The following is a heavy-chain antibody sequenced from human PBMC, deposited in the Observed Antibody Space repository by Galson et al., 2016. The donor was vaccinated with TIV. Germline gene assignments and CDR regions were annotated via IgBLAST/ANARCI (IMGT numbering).Heavy chain of an antibody. CDR1: GYTFNKYG. CDR3: KRERGRRAMIPVIDYNFGMDV. Sequence: SVKVSCKASGYTFNKYGVTWVRQAPGQGLEWMGWISAYSGDTNYAQKFQGRVTMTTDTYTSTAYMDLRSLRSDDTAVYYCKRERGRRAMIPVIDYNFGMDVWGQGTTVTVSS. J-gene: IGHJ6*02. CDR2: ISAYSGDT. D-gene: IGHD5-12*01. V-gene: IGHV1-18*01.